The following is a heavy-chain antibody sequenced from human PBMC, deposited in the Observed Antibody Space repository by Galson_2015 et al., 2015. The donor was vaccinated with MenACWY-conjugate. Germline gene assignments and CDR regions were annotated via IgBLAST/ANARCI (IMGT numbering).Heavy chain of an antibody. Sequence: LRLSCAASGFTLSHYWMSWVRQAPGKGLEWVATIKDDGSVKYLVDSVKGRFTISRDNADNSLSLQMNSLRAEDTAVYYCARPVRVRLTVSVPYYFDHWGQGALVTVSS. CDR3: ARPVRVRLTVSVPYYFDH. D-gene: IGHD3-16*02. V-gene: IGHV3-7*03. J-gene: IGHJ4*02. CDR1: GFTLSHYW. CDR2: IKDDGSVK.